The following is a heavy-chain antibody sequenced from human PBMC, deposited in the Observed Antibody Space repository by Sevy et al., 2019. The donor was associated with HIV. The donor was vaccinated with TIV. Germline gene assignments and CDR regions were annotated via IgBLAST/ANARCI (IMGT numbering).Heavy chain of an antibody. CDR3: ARAPSSMLLPTAYYYYGMDV. J-gene: IGHJ6*02. V-gene: IGHV3-48*01. CDR1: GFTFSSYS. D-gene: IGHD2-8*01. CDR2: ISSSSTI. Sequence: GGSLRLSCAASGFTFSSYSMNWVRQAPGKGLEWVSYISSSSTIYYADSVKGRFTISRDNAKNSLYLQMNSLRAEDTVVYYCARAPSSMLLPTAYYYYGMDVWGQGTTVTVSS.